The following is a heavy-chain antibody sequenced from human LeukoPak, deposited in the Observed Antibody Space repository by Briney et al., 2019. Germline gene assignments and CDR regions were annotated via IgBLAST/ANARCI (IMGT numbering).Heavy chain of an antibody. CDR2: ISAYNGNT. Sequence: ASVTVSFTASGYTFTIYGISWVRQAHGQGIGWMGWISAYNGNTNYSQKLQGRVTMTTDTSTSAAYMELRSLRSDDTSVYYCAVGYDPRYGMDVWGQGTTVTVSS. CDR1: GYTFTIYG. J-gene: IGHJ6*02. D-gene: IGHD3-22*01. CDR3: AVGYDPRYGMDV. V-gene: IGHV1-18*01.